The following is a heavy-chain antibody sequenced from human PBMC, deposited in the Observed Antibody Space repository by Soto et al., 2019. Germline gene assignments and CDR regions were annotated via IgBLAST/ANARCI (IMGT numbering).Heavy chain of an antibody. V-gene: IGHV6-1*01. Sequence: SQTLSLTCAISGDSVSSNSAAWNWIRQSPSRGLEWLGRTYYRSKWFNHYAVSVRSRITINPDTSKNQFSLQLNSVTPEDTAVYYCARIWEESSGWPYSYYGMDVWGQGTTVTVSS. CDR2: TYYRSKWFN. CDR1: GDSVSSNSAA. D-gene: IGHD6-19*01. J-gene: IGHJ6*02. CDR3: ARIWEESSGWPYSYYGMDV.